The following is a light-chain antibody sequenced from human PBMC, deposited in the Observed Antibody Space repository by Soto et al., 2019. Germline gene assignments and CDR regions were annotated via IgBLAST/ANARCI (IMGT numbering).Light chain of an antibody. CDR2: GAF. Sequence: EIVLTQSPGTLSLSPGERATLSCRASQSVSSSYLAWYQQKPGQAPSLLIYGAFTRATGIPARFSGTGSGTDFTLTINNLEPEDFAVYYCQVRTNWSIAFGRGTRLEIK. CDR1: QSVSSSY. J-gene: IGKJ5*01. CDR3: QVRTNWSIA. V-gene: IGKV3D-20*02.